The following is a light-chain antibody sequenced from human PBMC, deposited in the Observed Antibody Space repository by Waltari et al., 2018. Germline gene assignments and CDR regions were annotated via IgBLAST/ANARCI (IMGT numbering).Light chain of an antibody. Sequence: DIQMTQSPSSLSASVGDRVPITCRASQSVRNFLNWYQQEPGTAPKLLLYATSSLQTGVPSRFSGRGAVTDFTLSISSLQPEDFAIYFCQQGYMTPRTFGQGTKVEI. CDR3: QQGYMTPRT. CDR2: ATS. CDR1: QSVRNF. J-gene: IGKJ1*01. V-gene: IGKV1-39*01.